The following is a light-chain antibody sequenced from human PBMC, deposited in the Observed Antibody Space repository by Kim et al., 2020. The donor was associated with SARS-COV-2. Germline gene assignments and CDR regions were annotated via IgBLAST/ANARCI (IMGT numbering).Light chain of an antibody. Sequence: LAPGERATLSCRASQSVNSRYLAWYQVKPGQAPRLLIFGASSWATGVPDRLSGSGSGTDFTLTISSLDPEDFAVYYCQQYGTLPYTFGQGTKLEI. CDR1: QSVNSRY. V-gene: IGKV3-20*01. J-gene: IGKJ2*01. CDR2: GAS. CDR3: QQYGTLPYT.